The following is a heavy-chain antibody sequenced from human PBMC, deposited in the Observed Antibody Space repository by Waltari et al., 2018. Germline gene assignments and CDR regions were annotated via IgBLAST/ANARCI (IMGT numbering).Heavy chain of an antibody. CDR3: ARDSRGGLFFDY. Sequence: EVQLVESGGGFIQSGGSLRLSCAASGFTVSSNYMSWVRQAPGKGLGWVSFIFIDGRTYYADSVKGRFTISRDNYKNTLYLQINSLRAEDTAVYYCARDSRGGLFFDYWGQGTLVTVSS. CDR1: GFTVSSNY. J-gene: IGHJ4*02. CDR2: IFIDGRT. V-gene: IGHV3-53*01.